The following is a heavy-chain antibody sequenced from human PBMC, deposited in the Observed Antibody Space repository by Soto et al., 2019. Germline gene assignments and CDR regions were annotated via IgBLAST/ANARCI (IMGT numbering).Heavy chain of an antibody. CDR1: GFTFNDYA. CDR2: ISWNSADI. CDR3: ARAKAAPHYGMDV. J-gene: IGHJ6*02. D-gene: IGHD6-13*01. V-gene: IGHV3-9*01. Sequence: EAQLVASGGGLVQPGRSLRLSCAASGFTFNDYAMHWVRQAPGKGLEWVSGISWNSADIGYADSVKGRFTISRDNAKNALYLQMNTLRAEDTALYYCARAKAAPHYGMDVWGQGTTVTVSS.